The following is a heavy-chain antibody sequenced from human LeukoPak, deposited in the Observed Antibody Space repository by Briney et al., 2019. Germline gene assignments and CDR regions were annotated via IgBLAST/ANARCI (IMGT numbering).Heavy chain of an antibody. CDR1: GGSISSGDDY. CDR2: MYYSGST. CDR3: ARPYYYDSRIDP. J-gene: IGHJ5*02. D-gene: IGHD3-22*01. Sequence: SETLSLTCTVSGGSISSGDDYWSWIRQPPGKGLEWVGYMYYSGSTYYNPSLKSRVTISVDKSKNQFSLKLSSVSAADAAVYYCARPYYYDSRIDPWGQGTLVTVSS. V-gene: IGHV4-30-4*01.